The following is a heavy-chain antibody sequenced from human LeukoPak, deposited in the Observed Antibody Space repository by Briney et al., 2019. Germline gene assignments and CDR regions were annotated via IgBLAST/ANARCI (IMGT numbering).Heavy chain of an antibody. CDR1: GYTFTGYY. D-gene: IGHD7-27*01. V-gene: IGHV1-2*02. J-gene: IGHJ5*02. CDR2: INPNGGGT. Sequence: ASVKVSCKASGYTFTGYYMHWVRQAPGQGLEWMGWINPNGGGTNYAQKFQGRVTMTRDTSISTAYMELSRLRSDDTAVYYCARGGGWGSAPRFDPWGQGTLVTVSS. CDR3: ARGGGWGSAPRFDP.